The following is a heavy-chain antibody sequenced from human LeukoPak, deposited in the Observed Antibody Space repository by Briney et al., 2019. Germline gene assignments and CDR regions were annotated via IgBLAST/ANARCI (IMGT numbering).Heavy chain of an antibody. CDR1: GFTFSSYA. CDR3: AKLVGNSDFDF. V-gene: IGHV3-23*01. Sequence: GGFLRLSCAASGFTFSSYAMSWVRQAPGKGLKWVSAMSGGGGSTNYADAMKGRFTISRDNSKNTLYLQMNSLRAEDTAVYYCAKLVGNSDFDFWGQGTLVTVSS. CDR2: MSGGGGST. J-gene: IGHJ4*02. D-gene: IGHD4-23*01.